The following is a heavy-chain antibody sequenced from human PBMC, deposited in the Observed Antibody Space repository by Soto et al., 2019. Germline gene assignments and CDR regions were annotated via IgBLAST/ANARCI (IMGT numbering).Heavy chain of an antibody. V-gene: IGHV4-31*03. Sequence: QVQLQESGPGLVKPSQTLSLTCTVSCGSRSSGGYYWSWIRQHPGKGREWIGYIYNSGSTYYNPSLKSRVIISVDTSKHQFSLKLSSVTAAATAGYYCARGTGSYDYWGQGTLVTVSS. CDR2: IYNSGST. D-gene: IGHD3-10*01. CDR3: ARGTGSYDY. CDR1: CGSRSSGGYY. J-gene: IGHJ4*02.